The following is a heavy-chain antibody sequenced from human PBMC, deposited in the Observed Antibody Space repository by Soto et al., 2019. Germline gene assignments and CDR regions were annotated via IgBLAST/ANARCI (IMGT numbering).Heavy chain of an antibody. CDR3: ARTADYGYDAFDI. D-gene: IGHD4-17*01. CDR2: IWYDGSNK. J-gene: IGHJ3*02. V-gene: IGHV3-33*01. CDR1: GFTFSSYG. Sequence: GGSLRLSCAASGFTFSSYGMHWVRQAPGKGLEWVAVIWYDGSNKYYADSVKGRFTISRDNSKNTLYLQMNSLRAEDTAVYYCARTADYGYDAFDIRAQGTMVTVSS.